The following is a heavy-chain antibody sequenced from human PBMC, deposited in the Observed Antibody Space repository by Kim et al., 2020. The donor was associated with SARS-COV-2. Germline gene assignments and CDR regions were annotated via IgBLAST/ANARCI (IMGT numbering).Heavy chain of an antibody. V-gene: IGHV3-13*01. CDR1: GFTFSSYD. CDR3: ARGAMVRGVITYFDY. Sequence: GGSLRLSCAASGFTFSSYDMHWVRQGTGKGLEWVSAIGSAGDTYYPGSVKGRFTISRENAKNSLYLQMNSLTAGDTAVYYCARGAMVRGVITYFDYWGQGNLVPVSS. CDR2: IGSAGDT. J-gene: IGHJ4*02. D-gene: IGHD3-10*01.